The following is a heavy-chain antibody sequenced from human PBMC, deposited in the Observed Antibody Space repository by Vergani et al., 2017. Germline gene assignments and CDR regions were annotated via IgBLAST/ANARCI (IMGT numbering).Heavy chain of an antibody. CDR2: FDPEDGET. CDR1: GYTLTELS. V-gene: IGHV1-24*01. Sequence: QVQLVQSGAEVKKPGASVKVSCTVSGYTLTELSMHWVRQAPGKGLEWMGGFDPEDGETIYAQKFQGRVTMTEDTSTDTAYMELSSLRSEDTAVYYCATAQIRVDTAMVIMAFDIWGQGTMVTVSS. J-gene: IGHJ3*02. D-gene: IGHD5-18*01. CDR3: ATAQIRVDTAMVIMAFDI.